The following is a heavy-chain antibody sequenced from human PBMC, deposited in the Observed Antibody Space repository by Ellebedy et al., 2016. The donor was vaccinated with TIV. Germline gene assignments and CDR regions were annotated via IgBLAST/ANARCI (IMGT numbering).Heavy chain of an antibody. CDR3: ARRYFEY. J-gene: IGHJ4*02. V-gene: IGHV3-7*03. CDR1: GFTFSSYS. CDR2: IKQDGSEK. Sequence: GESLKISXAASGFTFSSYSMSWVRQAPGKGLEWVANIKQDGSEKYYVDSVKGRFTISRDNAKNSLYLQMNSLRAEDTAVYYCARRYFEYWGQGTLVTVSS.